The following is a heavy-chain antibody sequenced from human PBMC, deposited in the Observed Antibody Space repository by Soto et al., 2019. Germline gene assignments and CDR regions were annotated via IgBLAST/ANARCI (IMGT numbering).Heavy chain of an antibody. CDR3: ARDHGGSYYYFDY. Sequence: GGSLRLSCAASGFTFSSYGMHWVRQAPGKGLEWVAVIWYDGSNKYYADSVKGRFTISRDNSKNTLYLQMNSLRAEDTAVYYCARDHGGSYYYFDYWGQGTLVTVSS. J-gene: IGHJ4*02. D-gene: IGHD1-26*01. V-gene: IGHV3-33*01. CDR1: GFTFSSYG. CDR2: IWYDGSNK.